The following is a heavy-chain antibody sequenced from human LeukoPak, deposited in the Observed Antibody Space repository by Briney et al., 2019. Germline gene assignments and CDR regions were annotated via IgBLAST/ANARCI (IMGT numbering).Heavy chain of an antibody. J-gene: IGHJ3*02. V-gene: IGHV4-59*01. Sequence: SETLSLTCTVSGGSMRSYYWSWIRQPPGKGLEWIGYIYYSGSTNYSPSLKSRVSISVDTSKKQFSLKLSSVTAADTAVYYCARDRFEDGFKPGGDAFDIWGQGTTVTVSS. CDR1: GGSMRSYY. CDR2: IYYSGST. D-gene: IGHD5-24*01. CDR3: ARDRFEDGFKPGGDAFDI.